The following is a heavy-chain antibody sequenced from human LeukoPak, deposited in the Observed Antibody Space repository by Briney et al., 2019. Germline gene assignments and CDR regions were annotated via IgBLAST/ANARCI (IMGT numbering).Heavy chain of an antibody. J-gene: IGHJ4*02. Sequence: SETLSLTCTVSGGSFSSYYWTWIRQPPGKGLEWIGYIYTSGSTTYNPSLENRVTMSVDASKKQFSLKLSSVTAADTAVYYCARGDSRALGAENYWGQGTLVTVSS. CDR2: IYTSGST. CDR3: ARGDSRALGAENY. CDR1: GGSFSSYY. D-gene: IGHD1-26*01. V-gene: IGHV4-4*09.